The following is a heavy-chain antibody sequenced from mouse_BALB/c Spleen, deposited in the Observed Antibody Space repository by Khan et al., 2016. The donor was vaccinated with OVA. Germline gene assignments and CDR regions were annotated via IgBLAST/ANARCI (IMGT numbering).Heavy chain of an antibody. CDR1: GYTFTGYW. CDR2: IYPGDGNT. Sequence: VQLQESGTELARPGASVNLSCKASGYTFTGYWMQWVKQRPGQGLEWIGAIYPGDGNTRYTQKFKGQATLTADTSSSTAYMQLSSLASEDSAVYYCAREGITTGYFDYWGQGTTLTVSS. J-gene: IGHJ2*01. V-gene: IGHV1-87*01. CDR3: AREGITTGYFDY. D-gene: IGHD1-1*01.